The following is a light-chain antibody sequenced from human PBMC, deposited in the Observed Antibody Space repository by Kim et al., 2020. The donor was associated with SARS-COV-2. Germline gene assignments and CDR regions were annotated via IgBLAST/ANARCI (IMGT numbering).Light chain of an antibody. V-gene: IGLV2-8*01. CDR2: EVN. CDR3: SAYAGTAYYV. Sequence: HSCTFSCTGTSSDIGDYNYVSWYRQRPGKAPKVVVYEVNKRPSGVPDRFAGSKSGNTASLTISGLQAEDEADYYCSAYAGTAYYVFGTGTTVTVL. J-gene: IGLJ1*01. CDR1: SSDIGDYNY.